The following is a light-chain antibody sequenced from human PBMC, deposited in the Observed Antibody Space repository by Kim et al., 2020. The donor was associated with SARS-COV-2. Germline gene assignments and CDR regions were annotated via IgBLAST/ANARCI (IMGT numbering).Light chain of an antibody. CDR1: SSDIGGYNY. CDR3: CSFAGTHTYV. CDR2: TVG. J-gene: IGLJ1*01. V-gene: IGLV2-11*01. Sequence: QSALTQPRSVSGSPGQSVTISCTGTSSDIGGYNYVSWYQQHPGKAPKLIIHTVGQRPSWVPDRFSGSKSGSTASLTISGLQAEDEADYYCCSFAGTHTYVFGTGTKVTVL.